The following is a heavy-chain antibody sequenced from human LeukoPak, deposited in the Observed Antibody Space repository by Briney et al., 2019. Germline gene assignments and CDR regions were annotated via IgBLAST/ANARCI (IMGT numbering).Heavy chain of an antibody. D-gene: IGHD3-16*01. Sequence: SVKVSCKASGFTFTSSAMQWVRQARGQRLEWIGWIVVGSGNTNYAQKFQERVTITRDMSTSTAYMELSSLRSEDMAVYYCARAYPMAHFDYWGQGTLVTVSS. CDR1: GFTFTSSA. J-gene: IGHJ4*02. V-gene: IGHV1-58*02. CDR2: IVVGSGNT. CDR3: ARAYPMAHFDY.